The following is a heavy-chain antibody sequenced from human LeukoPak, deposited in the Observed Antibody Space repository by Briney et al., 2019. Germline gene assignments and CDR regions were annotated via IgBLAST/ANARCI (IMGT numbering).Heavy chain of an antibody. D-gene: IGHD5-18*01. CDR1: GFTFSGSA. J-gene: IGHJ3*02. CDR2: IRSTANGYAT. V-gene: IGHV3-73*01. CDR3: AGVDTAIPDAFHI. Sequence: GGSLRLSCAASGFTFSGSALHWVRQASGKGLEWVGRIRSTANGYATAYAASVKGRFTISRDDSKNTAYLQMDSLKTEDTAVYYCAGVDTAIPDAFHIWGHGTMVTVSS.